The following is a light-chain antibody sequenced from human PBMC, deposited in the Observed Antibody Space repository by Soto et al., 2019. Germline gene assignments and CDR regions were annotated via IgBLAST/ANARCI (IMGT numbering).Light chain of an antibody. J-gene: IGLJ1*01. V-gene: IGLV2-18*02. CDR3: SSYTSSSTYV. CDR1: ISDVGNYNR. Sequence: QSVLTQPPSVSGSPGQSVTISCTGTISDVGNYNRVSWYQQPPGTAPKVIIYEVSNRPSGVPDRFSGSKSGNTASLTISGLQAEDEADYYCSSYTSSSTYVFGTGTKLTVL. CDR2: EVS.